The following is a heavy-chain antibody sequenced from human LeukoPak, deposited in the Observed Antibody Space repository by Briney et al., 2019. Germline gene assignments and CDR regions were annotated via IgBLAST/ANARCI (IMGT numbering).Heavy chain of an antibody. J-gene: IGHJ4*02. V-gene: IGHV4-39*01. Sequence: PSETLSLTCTVSGGSISSSSSYWAWIRQPPGKGLEWIGCIYYSGSTYYNPSLKSRVTISIDTSKNQFSLRLSSVTAADTAVYYCARRVVGAAVDYWGQGTLVTVSS. CDR1: GGSISSSSSY. CDR2: IYYSGST. CDR3: ARRVVGAAVDY. D-gene: IGHD1-26*01.